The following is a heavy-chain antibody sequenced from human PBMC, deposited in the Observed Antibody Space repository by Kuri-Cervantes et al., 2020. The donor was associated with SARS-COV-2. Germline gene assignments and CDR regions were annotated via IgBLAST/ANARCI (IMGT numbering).Heavy chain of an antibody. J-gene: IGHJ4*02. CDR1: GFTFSSYS. CDR3: AREGIHDIVVVPAAIALDY. CDR2: ISYDGSNK. V-gene: IGHV3-30*03. D-gene: IGHD2-2*01. Sequence: GGSLRLSCAASGFTFSSYSMNWVRQAPGKGLEWVAVISYDGSNKYYADSVKGRFTISRDNSKNTLYLQMNSLRAEDTAVYYCAREGIHDIVVVPAAIALDYWGQGTLVTVSS.